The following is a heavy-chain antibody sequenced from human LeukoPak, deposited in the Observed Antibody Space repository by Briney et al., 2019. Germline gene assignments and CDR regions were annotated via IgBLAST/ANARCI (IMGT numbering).Heavy chain of an antibody. V-gene: IGHV1-18*01. CDR1: GYTFSSYG. J-gene: IGHJ4*02. D-gene: IGHD1-1*01. CDR3: ARRQGTTLNFDY. Sequence: PGASVKVSCKASGYTFSSYGFSWVRQAPGQGLEWMGWINAYKGNTNYAQNLQGRVTMTTDTSTSTAYMELRSLRSDDTAVYYCARRQGTTLNFDYWGQGTLVTVSS. CDR2: INAYKGNT.